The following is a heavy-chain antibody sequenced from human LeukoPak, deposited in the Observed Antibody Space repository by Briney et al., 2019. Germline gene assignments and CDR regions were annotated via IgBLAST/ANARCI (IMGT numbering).Heavy chain of an antibody. CDR2: MNPNSGNT. Sequence: VASVKVSCKASGYTFTSYVINWVRQATGQGLEWMGWMNPNSGNTGYAQKFQGRVTMTRNTSISTAYMELSSLRSEDTAVYYCARAPWGSYSYGYYYYYMDVWGKGTTVTVSS. D-gene: IGHD5-18*01. J-gene: IGHJ6*03. CDR3: ARAPWGSYSYGYYYYYMDV. CDR1: GYTFTSYV. V-gene: IGHV1-8*01.